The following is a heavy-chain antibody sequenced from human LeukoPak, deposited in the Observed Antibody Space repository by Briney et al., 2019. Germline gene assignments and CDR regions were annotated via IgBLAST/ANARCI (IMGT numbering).Heavy chain of an antibody. CDR1: GGSFSGYY. CDR3: ARVGYYYDSSGYYYAFDY. Sequence: SETLSLXCAVYGGSFSGYYWSWIRQPPGKGLEWIGEINHSGSTNYNPSLKSRVTISVDTSKNQFSLKLSSVTAADTAVYYCARVGYYYDSSGYYYAFDYWGQGTLVTVSS. D-gene: IGHD3-22*01. J-gene: IGHJ4*02. CDR2: INHSGST. V-gene: IGHV4-34*01.